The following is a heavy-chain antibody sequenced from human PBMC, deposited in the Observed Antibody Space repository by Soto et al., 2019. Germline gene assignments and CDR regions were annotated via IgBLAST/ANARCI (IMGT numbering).Heavy chain of an antibody. CDR2: MNPNSNNT. Sequence: QVQLVQSGAEVKTPGASVKVSCKASGYTFASYDMNWVRQAPGQGLEWMGWMNPNSNNTGYAQEFQGRLTMTRDIALSIAHMELSSLRNEDTAVYYCARSDGYHFNWLDSWGQGTLVTVSA. CDR1: GYTFASYD. J-gene: IGHJ5*01. CDR3: ARSDGYHFNWLDS. D-gene: IGHD2-21*01. V-gene: IGHV1-8*01.